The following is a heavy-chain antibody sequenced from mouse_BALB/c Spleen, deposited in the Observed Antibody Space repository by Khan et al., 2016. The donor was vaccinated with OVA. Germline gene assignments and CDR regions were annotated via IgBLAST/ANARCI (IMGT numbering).Heavy chain of an antibody. CDR2: IFPNNGGT. D-gene: IGHD2-2*01. V-gene: IGHV1-18*01. J-gene: IGHJ3*01. CDR1: GYPFTDYN. CDR3: ARHGYGGFAY. Sequence: VQLKQSGPELVKPGASVKIPCKASGYPFTDYNMAWVKQSHGRGLEWIGDIFPNNGGTVYNQKFKDKATLTVDKSSSTAFMELRSLTSEDTAVYYCARHGYGGFAYWGQGTLVTVSA.